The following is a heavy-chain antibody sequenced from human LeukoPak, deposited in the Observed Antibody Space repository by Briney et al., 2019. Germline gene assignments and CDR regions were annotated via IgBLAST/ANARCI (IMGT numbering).Heavy chain of an antibody. Sequence: PSETLSLTCTVSGGSISSYYWSWIRQPPGKGLEWRGYIHYRGTTNYSPSLKSRITMSVDTSKNQFSLKLSSVTAADTAVYYCAREGGIAVAGLFDYWGQGTLVTVSS. CDR2: IHYRGTT. CDR3: AREGGIAVAGLFDY. V-gene: IGHV4-59*01. D-gene: IGHD6-19*01. CDR1: GGSISSYY. J-gene: IGHJ4*02.